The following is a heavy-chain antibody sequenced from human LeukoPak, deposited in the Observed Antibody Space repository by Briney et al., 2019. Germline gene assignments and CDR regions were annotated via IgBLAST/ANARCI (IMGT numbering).Heavy chain of an antibody. CDR3: ARGSIVGAKTLGFGAFDI. V-gene: IGHV1-46*01. J-gene: IGHJ3*02. Sequence: RASVKVSCKASGYTFTSYYMHWVRQAPGQGLEWMGIINPSGGSRSYAQKFQGRVTMTRDTSTSTVYMELSSLRSEDTAVYYYARGSIVGAKTLGFGAFDIWGQGTMVTVSS. CDR2: INPSGGSR. CDR1: GYTFTSYY. D-gene: IGHD1-26*01.